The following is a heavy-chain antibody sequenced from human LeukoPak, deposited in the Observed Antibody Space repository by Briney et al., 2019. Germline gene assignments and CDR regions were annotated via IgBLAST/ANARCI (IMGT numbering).Heavy chain of an antibody. V-gene: IGHV1-18*01. CDR3: ARDHRQWLVREFDY. D-gene: IGHD6-19*01. Sequence: ASVRVSCKASGYTFTSYGISWVRQAPGQGLEWMGWISAYNGNTNYAQKLQGRVTMTTDTSTSTAYMELRSLRSDDTAVYYCARDHRQWLVREFDYWGQGTLVTVSS. CDR1: GYTFTSYG. CDR2: ISAYNGNT. J-gene: IGHJ4*02.